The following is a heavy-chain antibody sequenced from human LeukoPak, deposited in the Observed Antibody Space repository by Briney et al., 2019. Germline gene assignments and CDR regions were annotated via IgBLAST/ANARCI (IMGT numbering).Heavy chain of an antibody. CDR2: IYPTDSTT. CDR3: AITYYYDSSGHYPSHFDY. V-gene: IGHV5-51*01. J-gene: IGHJ4*02. CDR1: GYSFISYW. Sequence: GESLKISFKGSGYSFISYWIGWMRQRPGKGLEWMGIIYPTDSTTRYSPSFQGQATMSVDKSMRTAYLQWSSLKASDTAMYYCAITYYYDSSGHYPSHFDYWGQGALVTVS. D-gene: IGHD3-22*01.